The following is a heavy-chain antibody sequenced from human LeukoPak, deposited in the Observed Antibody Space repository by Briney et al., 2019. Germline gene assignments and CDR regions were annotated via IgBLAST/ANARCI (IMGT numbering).Heavy chain of an antibody. CDR3: ARYYYDSSGYFHHIDY. CDR2: INPNSGGT. V-gene: IGHV1-2*02. CDR1: GYTFTGYY. J-gene: IGHJ4*02. D-gene: IGHD3-22*01. Sequence: GASVKVSCKASGYTFTGYYMHWVRQAPGQGLEWMGWINPNSGGTNYAQKFQGRVTMTRDTSISTAYMELSRLRSDDTAVYYCARYYYDSSGYFHHIDYWGQGTLVTVSS.